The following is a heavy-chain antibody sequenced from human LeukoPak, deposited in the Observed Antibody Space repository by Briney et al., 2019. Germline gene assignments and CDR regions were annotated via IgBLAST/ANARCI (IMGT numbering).Heavy chain of an antibody. Sequence: ASVKVSCKVSGYTLTELSMHWVRQAPGKGLEWIGGFDPEDGETIYAQKFQGRVTMTEDTSTDTAYMELSSLRSEDTAVYYCAVGYCSSTSCLNNWFDPWGQGTLVTVSS. V-gene: IGHV1-24*01. J-gene: IGHJ5*02. D-gene: IGHD2-2*01. CDR3: AVGYCSSTSCLNNWFDP. CDR1: GYTLTELS. CDR2: FDPEDGET.